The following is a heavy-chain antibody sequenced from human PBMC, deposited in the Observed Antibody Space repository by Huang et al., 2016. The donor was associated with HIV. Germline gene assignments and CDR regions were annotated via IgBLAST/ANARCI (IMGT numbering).Heavy chain of an antibody. V-gene: IGHV4-39*01. Sequence: QLQLQESGPGLVKPSETLSLTCTVSGAPISSSDYYWGWSRQPPGKGLEWIGRIYYSGSTYYNPSLKSRVTISEDTSQNQFSLNLGSVTAADTAVYYCASLPSNQFFDSSGYFDFWGQGTLVTVSS. J-gene: IGHJ4*02. D-gene: IGHD3-22*01. CDR3: ASLPSNQFFDSSGYFDF. CDR2: IYYSGST. CDR1: GAPISSSDYY.